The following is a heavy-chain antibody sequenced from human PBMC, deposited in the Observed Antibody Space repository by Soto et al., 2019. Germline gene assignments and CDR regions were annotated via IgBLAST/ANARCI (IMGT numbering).Heavy chain of an antibody. CDR1: GGSFSGYY. CDR3: ARGQYSSSLGIFFDY. D-gene: IGHD6-6*01. V-gene: IGHV4-34*01. Sequence: PSETLSLTCAVYGGSFSGYYWSWIRQPPGKGLEWIGEINHSGSTNYNPSLKSRVTISVDTSKNQFSLKLSSVTAADTAVYYCARGQYSSSLGIFFDYWGQGTLVPVS. J-gene: IGHJ4*02. CDR2: INHSGST.